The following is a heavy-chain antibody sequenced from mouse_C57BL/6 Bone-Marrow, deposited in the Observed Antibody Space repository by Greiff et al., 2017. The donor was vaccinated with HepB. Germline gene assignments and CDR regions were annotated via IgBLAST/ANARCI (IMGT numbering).Heavy chain of an antibody. CDR1: GFTFSDYG. D-gene: IGHD1-1*01. V-gene: IGHV5-15*01. Sequence: EVKLMESGGGLVQPGGSLKLSCAASGFTFSDYGMAWVRQAPRKGPEWVAFISNLAYSIYYADTVTGRFTISRENAKNTLYLEMSSLRSEDTAMYYCARHGHYYGSSLWFAYWGQGTLVTVSA. J-gene: IGHJ3*01. CDR3: ARHGHYYGSSLWFAY. CDR2: ISNLAYSI.